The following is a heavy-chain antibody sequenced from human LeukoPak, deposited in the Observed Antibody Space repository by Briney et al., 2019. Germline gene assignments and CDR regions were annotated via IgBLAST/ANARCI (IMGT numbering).Heavy chain of an antibody. CDR2: ISSSGDTI. V-gene: IGHV3-48*01. CDR3: ARVWGDYSNTDY. J-gene: IGHJ4*02. Sequence: GGSLRLSCAASGFTFSSYPMIWVRQAPGKGLGCISYISSSGDTIHYADSVKGRFTFSRDNAKNSLYLQMNSLRAEDTAVYYCARVWGDYSNTDYWGQGTLVTVSS. CDR1: GFTFSSYP. D-gene: IGHD4-11*01.